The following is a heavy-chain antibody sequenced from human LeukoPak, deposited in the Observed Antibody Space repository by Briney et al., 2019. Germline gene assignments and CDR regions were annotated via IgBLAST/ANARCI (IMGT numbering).Heavy chain of an antibody. CDR3: ARDLDY. V-gene: IGHV4-59*11. Sequence: SETLSLTCTVSGGSISSHYWSWIRQPPGKGLEWIGYIYYSGSTNYNPSLKSRVTISVDTSKNQFSLQLGPVTAAYTAVYYCARDLDYWGQGTLVTVSS. CDR1: GGSISSHY. CDR2: IYYSGST. J-gene: IGHJ4*02.